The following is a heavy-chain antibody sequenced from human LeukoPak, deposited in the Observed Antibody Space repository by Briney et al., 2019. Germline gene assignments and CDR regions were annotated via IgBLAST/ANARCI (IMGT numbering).Heavy chain of an antibody. CDR3: ASIIGDYDYVWGSYHFDY. J-gene: IGHJ4*02. D-gene: IGHD3-16*01. CDR2: IKQDGRQR. V-gene: IGHV3-7*01. CDR1: GFTFNNYW. Sequence: GGSLRLSCAASGFTFNNYWMSWVRQAPGKGLEWVANIKQDGRQRVYVDSVEGRFTISRDNAENSLYLQMNSLRAEDTAVYYCASIIGDYDYVWGSYHFDYWGQGTLVTVSS.